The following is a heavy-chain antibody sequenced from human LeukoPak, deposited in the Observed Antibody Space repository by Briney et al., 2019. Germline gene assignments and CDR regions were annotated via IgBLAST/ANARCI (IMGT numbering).Heavy chain of an antibody. Sequence: GGSLRLSCSASGFTFSSYAMHWVRQAPGKGLEYVSAITSNGGTTYYADSVKGRFTISRDNSKNMLYLQMSSLRAEDTAVYYCVKTYGYCSSTSCYVFDYWGQGTLVTFSS. J-gene: IGHJ4*02. V-gene: IGHV3-64D*09. CDR1: GFTFSSYA. D-gene: IGHD2-2*01. CDR2: ITSNGGTT. CDR3: VKTYGYCSSTSCYVFDY.